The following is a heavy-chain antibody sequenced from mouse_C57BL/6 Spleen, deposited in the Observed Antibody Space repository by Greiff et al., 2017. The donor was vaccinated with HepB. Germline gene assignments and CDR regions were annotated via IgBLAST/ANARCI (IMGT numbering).Heavy chain of an antibody. Sequence: QVQLQQPGAELVKPGASVKLSCKASGYTFTSYWMHWVKQRPGQGLEWIGMIHPNSGSTNYNEKFKSKATLTVDKSSSTAYMQLSSLTSEDSAVYYCASLIYYYGSSPWYFDVWGTGTTVTVSS. CDR2: IHPNSGST. J-gene: IGHJ1*03. CDR1: GYTFTSYW. CDR3: ASLIYYYGSSPWYFDV. D-gene: IGHD1-1*01. V-gene: IGHV1-64*01.